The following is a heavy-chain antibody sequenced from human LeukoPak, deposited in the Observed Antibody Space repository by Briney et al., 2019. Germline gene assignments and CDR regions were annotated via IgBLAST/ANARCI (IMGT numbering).Heavy chain of an antibody. D-gene: IGHD4-23*01. CDR3: ARSLDYGGNKGGFDY. Sequence: GGSLRLSCAASGFTFSRYGMHWVRQAPGKGLEWVAVIWYDGSNKYYADSVKGRFTISRDNSKNTLYLQMNSLRAEDTAVYYWARSLDYGGNKGGFDYWGQGTLVTVSS. J-gene: IGHJ4*02. CDR1: GFTFSRYG. CDR2: IWYDGSNK. V-gene: IGHV3-33*01.